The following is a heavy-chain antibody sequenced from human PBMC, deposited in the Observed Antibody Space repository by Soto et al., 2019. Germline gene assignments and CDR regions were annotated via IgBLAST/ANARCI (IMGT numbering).Heavy chain of an antibody. D-gene: IGHD6-19*01. Sequence: PSETLSLTCTVSGGSISSSSYYWGWIRQPPGKGLEWIGSIYYSGSTYYNPSLKSRVTISVDTSKNQFSLKLSSVTAADTAVYYCARLPQQWLYLDYWGEGTLVTISS. CDR1: GGSISSSSYY. CDR3: ARLPQQWLYLDY. V-gene: IGHV4-39*01. J-gene: IGHJ4*02. CDR2: IYYSGST.